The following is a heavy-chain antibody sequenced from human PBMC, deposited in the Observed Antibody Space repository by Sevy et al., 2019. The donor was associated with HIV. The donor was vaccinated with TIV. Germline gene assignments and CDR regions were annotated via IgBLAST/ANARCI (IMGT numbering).Heavy chain of an antibody. CDR1: GFTFSSYA. CDR2: ISHSGDST. V-gene: IGHV3-23*01. CDR3: AKGTLVVPTVIYYYYGMAV. J-gene: IGHJ6*02. Sequence: GGSLRLSCAASGFTFSSYAMSWVRQAPGKGLEWVSAISHSGDSTYYADSVKGRFTISRDNSKNTLYLEMNSLRAEDTTVYYCAKGTLVVPTVIYYYYGMAVWGQGTTVTVSS. D-gene: IGHD2-2*02.